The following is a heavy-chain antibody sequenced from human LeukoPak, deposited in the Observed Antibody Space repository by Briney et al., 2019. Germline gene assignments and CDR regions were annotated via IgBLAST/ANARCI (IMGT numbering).Heavy chain of an antibody. V-gene: IGHV3-30*18. CDR1: GFSFISYG. CDR2: ISDDGRRK. CDR3: AKRPSDYGDYVSYFDY. D-gene: IGHD4-17*01. J-gene: IGHJ4*02. Sequence: GGSLRLSCAASGFSFISYGMHWVRQAPGKGLEWVGVISDDGRRKDSADSVKGRFTISRDNSKDTLYLQMNSLRAEDTAVYYCAKRPSDYGDYVSYFDYWGQGTLVTVSS.